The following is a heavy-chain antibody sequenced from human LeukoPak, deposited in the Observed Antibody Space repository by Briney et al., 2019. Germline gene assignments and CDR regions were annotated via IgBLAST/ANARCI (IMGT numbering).Heavy chain of an antibody. Sequence: GESLKISCKGSGYSFTSYWIGWVRQMPGKGLEWMGIIYPGDSDTRYSPSFQGQVTISADKSISTAYLQWSSLKASDTAVYYCARRSGSCSSTSCYGLDYWGQGTLVTVSS. J-gene: IGHJ4*02. D-gene: IGHD2-2*01. CDR2: IYPGDSDT. CDR3: ARRSGSCSSTSCYGLDY. CDR1: GYSFTSYW. V-gene: IGHV5-51*01.